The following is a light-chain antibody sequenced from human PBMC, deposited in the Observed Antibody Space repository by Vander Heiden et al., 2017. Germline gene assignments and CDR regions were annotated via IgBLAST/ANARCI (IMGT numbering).Light chain of an antibody. V-gene: IGKV2D-29*01. CDR3: MQSIQLPRT. CDR1: QSLLHSDGKTY. Sequence: DIVMTQTPLSLSVTTGQPASISCKSSQSLLHSDGKTYLYWYLQKPGQPPQLLIRTDFTLKISRVEAKDVGVYYCMQSIQLPRTFGQGTKLEIK. J-gene: IGKJ2*01.